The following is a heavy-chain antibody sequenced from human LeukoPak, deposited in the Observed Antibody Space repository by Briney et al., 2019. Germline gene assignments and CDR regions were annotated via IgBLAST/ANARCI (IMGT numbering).Heavy chain of an antibody. Sequence: PGGSLRLSCAASGFAFSSYDMTWVRQAPGKGLEWVSGISGIHYNTYYADSVKGRFTISRDNSKNTLYLQMNSLRAEDTAVYYCARDLSSGWSADAFDIWGQGTMVTVSS. J-gene: IGHJ3*02. CDR1: GFAFSSYD. CDR2: ISGIHYNT. D-gene: IGHD6-19*01. CDR3: ARDLSSGWSADAFDI. V-gene: IGHV3-23*01.